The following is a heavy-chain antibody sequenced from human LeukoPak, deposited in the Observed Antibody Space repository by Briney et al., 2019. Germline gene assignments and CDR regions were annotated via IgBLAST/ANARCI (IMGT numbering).Heavy chain of an antibody. J-gene: IGHJ6*03. CDR1: GFTFSSYG. CDR3: ARVPRLYYYYYYMDV. D-gene: IGHD6-19*01. Sequence: GGSLRLSCAASGFTFSSYGMHWVRQAPGKGLEWVAFIRYDGSNKYYADSVKGRFTISRDNAKNSLYLQMNSLRAEDTAVYYCARVPRLYYYYYYMDVWGKGTTVTVSS. V-gene: IGHV3-30*02. CDR2: IRYDGSNK.